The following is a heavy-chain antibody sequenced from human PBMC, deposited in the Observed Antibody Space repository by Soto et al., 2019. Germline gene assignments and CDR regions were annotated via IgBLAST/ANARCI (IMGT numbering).Heavy chain of an antibody. D-gene: IGHD2-15*01. CDR1: GFTFSSYA. J-gene: IGHJ3*02. CDR3: ARTFGYCSGGSCYQVGAFDI. Sequence: GGSLRLSCAASGFTFSSYAMSWVRQAPGKGLEWVSYISSSGSTIYYADSVKGRFTISRDNAKNSLYLQMNSLRAEDTAVYYCARTFGYCSGGSCYQVGAFDIWGQGTMVTVSS. V-gene: IGHV3-48*04. CDR2: ISSSGSTI.